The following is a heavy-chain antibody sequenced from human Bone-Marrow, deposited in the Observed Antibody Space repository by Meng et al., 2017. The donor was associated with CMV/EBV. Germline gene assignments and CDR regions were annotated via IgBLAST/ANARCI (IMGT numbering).Heavy chain of an antibody. J-gene: IGHJ3*02. CDR2: ISSSSTI. Sequence: LSLTCAASGFTFKSYSMNWVRQAPGKGLEWVSSISSSSTIYYADSMKGRFTISRDNAKNSLYLQMNSLRAEDTAVYYCAGEKGWELRGDIWGQGTMVTVSS. CDR3: AGEKGWELRGDI. D-gene: IGHD1-26*01. CDR1: GFTFKSYS. V-gene: IGHV3-69-1*02.